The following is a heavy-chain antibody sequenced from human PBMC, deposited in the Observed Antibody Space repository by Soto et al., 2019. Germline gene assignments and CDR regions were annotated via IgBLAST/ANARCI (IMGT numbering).Heavy chain of an antibody. J-gene: IGHJ4*02. CDR1: GFTFSSYG. Sequence: GGSLRLSCAASGFTFSSYGMHWVRQAPGKGLEWVAVIWYDGSNKYYADSVKGRFTISRDNSKNTLYLQMNSLRAEDTAGYYCARDALPPDYGDYMNAAGELLLDYWGQGTLVTVSS. CDR3: ARDALPPDYGDYMNAAGELLLDY. CDR2: IWYDGSNK. D-gene: IGHD4-17*01. V-gene: IGHV3-33*01.